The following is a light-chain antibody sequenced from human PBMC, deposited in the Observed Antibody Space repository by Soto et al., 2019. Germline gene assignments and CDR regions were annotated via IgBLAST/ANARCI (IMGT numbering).Light chain of an antibody. CDR3: MQALQTPGYT. Sequence: DIVMTQSPLSLPVTPGEPASISCRSSQSLLHSNGYNYLDWYLQKPGQSPQLLIYLGSNRASGVPDRFSGSGSGTDFTLKISRVEAEDVGVYYGMQALQTPGYTFGQGTKLEIK. CDR1: QSLLHSNGYNY. J-gene: IGKJ2*01. CDR2: LGS. V-gene: IGKV2-28*01.